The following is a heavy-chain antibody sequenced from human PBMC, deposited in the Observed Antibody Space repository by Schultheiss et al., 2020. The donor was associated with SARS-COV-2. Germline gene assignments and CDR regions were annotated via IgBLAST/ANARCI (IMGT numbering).Heavy chain of an antibody. CDR2: ISSSGSTI. J-gene: IGHJ5*02. CDR1: GFTFSSYA. D-gene: IGHD2-15*01. Sequence: GGSLRLSCAASGFTFSSYAMSWVRQAPGKGLEWVSYISSSGSTIYYADSVKGRFTISRDNAKNSLYLQMNSLRAEDTAVYYCVRDRSWWTPYNCFDLWGRGTLVTVSS. V-gene: IGHV3-48*04. CDR3: VRDRSWWTPYNCFDL.